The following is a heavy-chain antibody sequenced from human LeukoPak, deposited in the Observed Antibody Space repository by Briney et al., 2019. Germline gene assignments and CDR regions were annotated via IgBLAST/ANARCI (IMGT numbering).Heavy chain of an antibody. CDR2: ISHSGST. J-gene: IGHJ4*02. D-gene: IGHD2-21*01. CDR1: GYSISSGYY. CDR3: AREVVIAPQTFDY. Sequence: SETLSLTCTVSGYSISSGYYWGWIRQPPGKGLEWIGSISHSGSTYYNPSLKSRVTISVDTSKNQFSLKLSSVTAADTAVYYCAREVVIAPQTFDYWGQGTLVTVSS. V-gene: IGHV4-38-2*02.